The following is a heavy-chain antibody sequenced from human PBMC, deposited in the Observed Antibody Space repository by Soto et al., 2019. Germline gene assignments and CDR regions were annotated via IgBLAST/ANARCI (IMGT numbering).Heavy chain of an antibody. CDR1: GGTFSSYT. D-gene: IGHD3-9*01. V-gene: IGHV1-69*02. CDR2: IIPILGIA. Sequence: ASVKVSCKASGGTFSSYTISWVRQAPGQGLEWMGRIIPILGIANYAQKFQGRVTITADKSTSTAYMELSSLRSEDTAVYYCARGNVDWSDILTPYYYGMDVWGQGTTVTVSS. J-gene: IGHJ6*02. CDR3: ARGNVDWSDILTPYYYGMDV.